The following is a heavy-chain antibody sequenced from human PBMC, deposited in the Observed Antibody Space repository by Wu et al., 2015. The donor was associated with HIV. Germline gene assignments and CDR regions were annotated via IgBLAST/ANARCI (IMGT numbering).Heavy chain of an antibody. D-gene: IGHD2-15*01. CDR3: ARAYCSGGGCYSDAFDL. Sequence: QVQLVQSGAEVKKPGASVKVSCKASGYTFTDYYMHWVRQAPGLGLEWLGWINPNSSSTNYAQRFQGRVTLTRDTSISTAYMELRRLRSDDTAVYYCARAYCSGGGCYSDAFDLWGQGQWSPSL. CDR1: GYTFTDYY. V-gene: IGHV1-2*02. CDR2: INPNSSST. J-gene: IGHJ3*01.